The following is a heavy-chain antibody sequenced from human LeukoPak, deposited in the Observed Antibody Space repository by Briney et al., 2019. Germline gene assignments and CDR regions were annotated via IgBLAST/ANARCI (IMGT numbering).Heavy chain of an antibody. CDR2: ISSSSSYI. J-gene: IGHJ6*02. CDR1: GFTFSSYS. V-gene: IGHV3-21*01. CDR3: ARVGADQNGMDV. D-gene: IGHD3-16*01. Sequence: GGSLRLSCAASGFTFSSYSMNWVRQAPGKGLEWVSSISSSSSYIYYADSVKGRFTISRDNAKNSLYLQMNGLRAEDTAVYYCARVGADQNGMDVWGQGTTVTVSS.